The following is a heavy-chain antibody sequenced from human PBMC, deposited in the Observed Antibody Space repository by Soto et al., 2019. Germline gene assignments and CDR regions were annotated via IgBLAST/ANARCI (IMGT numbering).Heavy chain of an antibody. Sequence: ASVKVSCKASGYTFTSYAMHWVRQAPGQRLEWMGWINAGNGNTKYSQKFQGRVTITRDTSASTAYMELSSLRSEDTAVYYCARDLGEYCSSTSCYNWFDPWGQGTLVTVSS. CDR1: GYTFTSYA. V-gene: IGHV1-3*01. J-gene: IGHJ5*02. D-gene: IGHD2-2*01. CDR3: ARDLGEYCSSTSCYNWFDP. CDR2: INAGNGNT.